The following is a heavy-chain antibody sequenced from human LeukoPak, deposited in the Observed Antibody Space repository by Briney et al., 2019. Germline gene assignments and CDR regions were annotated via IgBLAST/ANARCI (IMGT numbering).Heavy chain of an antibody. J-gene: IGHJ6*03. V-gene: IGHV1-69*01. Sequence: SVKVSCKASGGTFSSYAISWVRQAPGQGLEWMGGTIPIFGTANYAQKFQGRVTITADESTSTAYMELSSLRSEDTAVYYCARVTTVTLYYYMDVWGKGTTVTVSS. CDR2: TIPIFGTA. CDR1: GGTFSSYA. D-gene: IGHD4-17*01. CDR3: ARVTTVTLYYYMDV.